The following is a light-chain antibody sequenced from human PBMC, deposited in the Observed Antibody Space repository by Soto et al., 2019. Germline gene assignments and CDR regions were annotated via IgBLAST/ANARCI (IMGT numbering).Light chain of an antibody. CDR3: CSYEGSYSWV. CDR2: DVS. V-gene: IGLV2-11*01. J-gene: IGLJ3*02. CDR1: SSDVGGYNY. Sequence: QSALTQPRSVSGSPGQSVTISCTGTSSDVGGYNYVSWYQQHPGKAPKLMIYDVSKRPSGVPDRFSGSKSGNTASLTISGLQAEDEADYYCCSYEGSYSWVFGGGTKLNVL.